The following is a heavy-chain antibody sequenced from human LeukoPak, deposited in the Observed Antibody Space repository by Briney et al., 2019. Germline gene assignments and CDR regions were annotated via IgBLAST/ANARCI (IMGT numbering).Heavy chain of an antibody. J-gene: IGHJ4*02. V-gene: IGHV3-74*01. CDR1: GFTFSTFW. Sequence: GGSLRLSCAVSGFTFSTFWMHWVRQTPGKGLVWVSRISNDGSTTHYADFVKGRFTISRDNAKNTLFLHMNSLRAEDTAVYYCNVRWGPNSDYWGQGTLVTVSS. CDR2: ISNDGSTT. CDR3: NVRWGPNSDY. D-gene: IGHD7-27*01.